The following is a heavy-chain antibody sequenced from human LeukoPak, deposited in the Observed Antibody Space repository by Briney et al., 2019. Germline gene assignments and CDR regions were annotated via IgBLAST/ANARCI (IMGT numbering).Heavy chain of an antibody. CDR2: IYYSGST. CDR3: AREGVAGYVDV. J-gene: IGHJ6*03. CDR1: GGSISSYY. Sequence: SETLSLTCTFSGGSISSYYWSWIRQPPGKGLEWIGYIYYSGSTNYNSSLKSRVTISVDTSKNQFSLKLSSVTAADTAVYYCAREGVAGYVDVRGKGTTVTISS. D-gene: IGHD3-3*01. V-gene: IGHV4-59*01.